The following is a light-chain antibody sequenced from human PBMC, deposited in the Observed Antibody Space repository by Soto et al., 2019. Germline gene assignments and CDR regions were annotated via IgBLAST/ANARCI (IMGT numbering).Light chain of an antibody. V-gene: IGLV2-14*01. J-gene: IGLJ2*01. Sequence: QSALTQPASVSGSPGQSITISCTGTSSDVGGYNYVSWYQHYPGKAPKVIIYEVSNRPSGVSNRFSGSKSGSTPSLTLPGLQAEDEADYYGSSYARNSVLVGGGTKLTVL. CDR2: EVS. CDR3: SSYARNSVL. CDR1: SSDVGGYNY.